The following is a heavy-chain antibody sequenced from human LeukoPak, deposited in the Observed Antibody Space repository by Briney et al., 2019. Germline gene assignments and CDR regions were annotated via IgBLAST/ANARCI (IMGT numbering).Heavy chain of an antibody. V-gene: IGHV3-7*01. CDR3: ARFRTLGA. CDR2: IKEDGSDK. J-gene: IGHJ5*02. Sequence: GSLRLSCPASGFPFSTSWMSWVRQAPGKGLEWVASIKEDGSDKYYVDSVKGRFTISRDNAKNSLYLQMSSLRAEDTAVYYCARFRTLGAWGQGTLVTVSS. D-gene: IGHD3-3*01. CDR1: GFPFSTSW.